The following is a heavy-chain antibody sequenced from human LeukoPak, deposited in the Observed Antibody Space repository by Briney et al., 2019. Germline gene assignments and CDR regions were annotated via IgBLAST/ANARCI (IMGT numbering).Heavy chain of an antibody. J-gene: IGHJ4*02. CDR1: GYTFTSYD. V-gene: IGHV1-69*06. CDR3: ARLIRYSSSSYYFDY. CDR2: IIPIFGTA. Sequence: GASVKVSCKASGYTFTSYDISWVRQAPGQGLEWMGGIIPIFGTANYAQKFQGRVTITADKSTSTAYMEPSSLRSEDTAVYYCARLIRYSSSSYYFDYWGQGTLVTVSS. D-gene: IGHD6-6*01.